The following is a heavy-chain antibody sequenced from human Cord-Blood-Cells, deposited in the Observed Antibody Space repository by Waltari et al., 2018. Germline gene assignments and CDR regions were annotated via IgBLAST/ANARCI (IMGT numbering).Heavy chain of an antibody. CDR3: AKGWYSGSYHFDY. V-gene: IGHV3-30*18. CDR2: ISYDGSNK. CDR1: GFTFSSYG. J-gene: IGHJ4*02. Sequence: QVQLVESGGGVVQPGRSLRLSCAASGFTFSSYGMHWVRQAPGKGLEWVAVISYDGSNKYYADSVKGRFTISRDNSKNTLYLQMNSLRAEDTAVYYCAKGWYSGSYHFDYWGQGTLVTVSS. D-gene: IGHD1-26*01.